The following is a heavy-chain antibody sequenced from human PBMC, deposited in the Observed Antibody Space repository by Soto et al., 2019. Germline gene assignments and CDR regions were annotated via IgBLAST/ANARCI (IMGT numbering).Heavy chain of an antibody. V-gene: IGHV1-24*01. CDR1: GYTLTELS. D-gene: IGHD3-10*01. Sequence: ASVKVSCKVSGYTLTELSMHWVRQAPGKGLEWMGGFDPEDGETIYAQKFQGRVTMTEDTSTDTAYMELSSPRSEDTAVYYCATDHRAGVTMVRGVRNGMDVWGQGTTVTVSS. CDR3: ATDHRAGVTMVRGVRNGMDV. J-gene: IGHJ6*02. CDR2: FDPEDGET.